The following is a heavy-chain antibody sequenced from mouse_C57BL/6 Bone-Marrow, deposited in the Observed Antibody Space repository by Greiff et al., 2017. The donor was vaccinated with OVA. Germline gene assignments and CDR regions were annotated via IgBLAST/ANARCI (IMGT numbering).Heavy chain of an antibody. CDR1: GFTFSDYG. J-gene: IGHJ1*03. CDR2: ISNLAYSI. Sequence: EVQGVESGGGLVQPGGSLKLSCAASGFTFSDYGMAWVRQAPRKGPEWVAFISNLAYSIYYADTVTGRFTISRENAKNTLYLEMSSLRSEDTAMYYCARNAGYFDVWGTGTTVTVSS. CDR3: ARNAGYFDV. V-gene: IGHV5-15*01.